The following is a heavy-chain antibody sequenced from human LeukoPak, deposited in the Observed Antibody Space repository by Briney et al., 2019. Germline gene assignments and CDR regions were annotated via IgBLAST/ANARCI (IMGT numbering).Heavy chain of an antibody. V-gene: IGHV1-2*02. CDR3: ARVFSSSGYYFFDY. Sequence: GASVKVSCKASGYTFTGYYMYWVRQAPGQGLEWMGWINPNSGGTNYAQKFQGRVTMTRDTSISTAYMELSRLRSDDTAVYYCARVFSSSGYYFFDYWGQGTLVTVSS. J-gene: IGHJ4*02. D-gene: IGHD3-22*01. CDR2: INPNSGGT. CDR1: GYTFTGYY.